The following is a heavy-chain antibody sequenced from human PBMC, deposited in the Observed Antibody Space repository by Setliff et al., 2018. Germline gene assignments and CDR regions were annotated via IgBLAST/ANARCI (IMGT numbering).Heavy chain of an antibody. CDR2: INPSGGGT. Sequence: ASVKVSCKASGYTFTNYAIHWVRQAPGQGLEWMGLINPSGGGTIYARKFQDTITMTADTSASTAYMELSSLRSEDTAVYYCARGRSTYFIDVWGKGTTVTVSS. CDR1: GYTFTNYA. V-gene: IGHV1-3*01. CDR3: ARGRSTYFIDV. J-gene: IGHJ6*03.